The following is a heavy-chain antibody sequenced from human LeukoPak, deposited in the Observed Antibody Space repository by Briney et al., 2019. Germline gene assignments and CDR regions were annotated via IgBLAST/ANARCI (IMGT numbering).Heavy chain of an antibody. D-gene: IGHD3-16*02. V-gene: IGHV4-39*01. CDR2: IYYSGST. CDR3: ARAAPYDYVWGSYRFALHDY. CDR1: GGSISSSSYY. J-gene: IGHJ4*02. Sequence: SETLSLTCTVFGGSISSSSYYWGWIRQPPGKGLEWIGSIYYSGSTYYNPSLKSRVTISVDTSKNQFSLKLSSVTAADTAVYYCARAAPYDYVWGSYRFALHDYWGQGTLVTVSS.